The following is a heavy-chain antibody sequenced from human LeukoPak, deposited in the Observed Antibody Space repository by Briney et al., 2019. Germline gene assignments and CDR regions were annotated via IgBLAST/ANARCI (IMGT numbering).Heavy chain of an antibody. J-gene: IGHJ4*02. V-gene: IGHV1-69*05. D-gene: IGHD5-12*01. CDR1: GGTFSSYA. Sequence: GASVKVSCKASGGTFSSYAISWVRQAPGQGLEWMGGIIPIFGTANYAQKFQGRVTITTDESTSTAYMELSSLRSEDTAVYYCARGLRALRWLVATKKGEYYFDYWGQGTLVTVSS. CDR3: ARGLRALRWLVATKKGEYYFDY. CDR2: IIPIFGTA.